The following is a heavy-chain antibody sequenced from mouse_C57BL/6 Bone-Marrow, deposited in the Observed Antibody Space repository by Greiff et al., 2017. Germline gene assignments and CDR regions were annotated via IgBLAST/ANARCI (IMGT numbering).Heavy chain of an antibody. V-gene: IGHV1-80*01. D-gene: IGHD2-5*01. CDR1: GYAFSSYW. CDR2: IYPGDGDT. J-gene: IGHJ3*01. CDR3: ASDYSSSWFAY. Sequence: VQLQQSGAELVKPGASVKISCKASGYAFSSYWMNWVKQRPGKGLEWIGQIYPGDGDTNYNGKFKGKATLTADKSSSTAYMQLSSLTSEYSAVYFCASDYSSSWFAYWGRGTLVTVSA.